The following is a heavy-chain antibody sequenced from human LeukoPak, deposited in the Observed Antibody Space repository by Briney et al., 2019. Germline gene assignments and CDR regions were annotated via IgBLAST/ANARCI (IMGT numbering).Heavy chain of an antibody. CDR1: GYTFTSYG. CDR2: ISAYNGNT. Sequence: ASVKVSCKASGYTFTSYGISWVRQAPGQGLEWMGWISAYNGNTNYAQKLQGRVTMTTDTSTSTAYMELRSLRSDDTAVYYCARDKFTILDDYYYYGMDVWGQGTTVTVSS. D-gene: IGHD3-3*01. CDR3: ARDKFTILDDYYYYGMDV. V-gene: IGHV1-18*01. J-gene: IGHJ6*02.